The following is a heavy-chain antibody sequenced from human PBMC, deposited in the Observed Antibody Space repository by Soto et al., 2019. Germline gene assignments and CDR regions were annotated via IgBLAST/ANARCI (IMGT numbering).Heavy chain of an antibody. V-gene: IGHV4-34*01. J-gene: IGHJ4*02. CDR3: ARDPTHDSNADYFDF. CDR2: INHSGSA. CDR1: GGSFSGYY. Sequence: QVQLQQWGAGLLKPSETLSLTCAVSGGSFSGYYWNWIRQPPGKGLEWIGDINHSGSANYNPSLKSRVTISVDTSKNQFSLNLISVTAADTAVYYCARDPTHDSNADYFDFWGQGTLVAVSS. D-gene: IGHD4-4*01.